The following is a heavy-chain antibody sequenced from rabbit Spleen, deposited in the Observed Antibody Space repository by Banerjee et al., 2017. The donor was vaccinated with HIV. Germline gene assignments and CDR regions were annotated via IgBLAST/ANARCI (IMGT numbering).Heavy chain of an antibody. CDR3: ARDDYGDLTINL. V-gene: IGHV1S7*01. D-gene: IGHD2-1*01. CDR1: GFDFSSCY. J-gene: IGHJ3*01. Sequence: QLKESGGGLVQPGGSLKLSCKASGFDFSSCYMSWVRQAPGKGLEWIGYIDPVFGSTYYASWVNGRFTISSHNAQNTLYLQLNSLTAADTATYFCARDDYGDLTINLWGQGTLVTVS. CDR2: IDPVFGST.